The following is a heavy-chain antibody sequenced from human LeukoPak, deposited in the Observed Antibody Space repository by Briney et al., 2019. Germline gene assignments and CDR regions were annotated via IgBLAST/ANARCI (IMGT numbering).Heavy chain of an antibody. J-gene: IGHJ4*02. CDR2: ISYDGSNE. V-gene: IGHV3-30*04. D-gene: IGHD6-13*01. CDR1: GFTFSSYV. Sequence: PGGSLRLSCAASGFTFSSYVMHWVRQAPGKGLEWVAIISYDGSNEYYADSVKGRFTISRDNSRNTVVLQMNSLSVDDTAIYYCARQSLAASGLDSWGQGMLVTVSS. CDR3: ARQSLAASGLDS.